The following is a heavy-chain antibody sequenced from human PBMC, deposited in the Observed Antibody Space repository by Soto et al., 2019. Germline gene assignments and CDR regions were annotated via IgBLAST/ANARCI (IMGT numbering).Heavy chain of an antibody. Sequence: QVQLVQSGAEVKKPGASVKVSCKTSGYTFTNYNINWVRQATGQGHEWMGWMNPNSGNTGYAKKFQGRVTMTRNTSIIKAYMELSSLRSGDTAVYYCARAEPYSTSSPFDYWGQGTLVTVSS. J-gene: IGHJ4*02. CDR3: ARAEPYSTSSPFDY. V-gene: IGHV1-8*01. CDR2: MNPNSGNT. D-gene: IGHD6-6*01. CDR1: GYTFTNYN.